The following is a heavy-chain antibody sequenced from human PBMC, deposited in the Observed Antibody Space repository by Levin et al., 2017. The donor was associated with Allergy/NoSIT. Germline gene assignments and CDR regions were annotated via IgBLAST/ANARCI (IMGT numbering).Heavy chain of an antibody. CDR3: ARLGFLMSVTQTDSWFDP. CDR2: IYYSGST. D-gene: IGHD4-11*01. Sequence: PSQTLSLTCTVSGGSISSSSYYWGWIRQPPGKGLEWIGRIYYSGSTYYNPSLKSRVTISVDTSKNQFSLKLSSVTAADTAVYYCARLGFLMSVTQTDSWFDPWGQGTLVTVSS. V-gene: IGHV4-39*01. CDR1: GGSISSSSYY. J-gene: IGHJ5*02.